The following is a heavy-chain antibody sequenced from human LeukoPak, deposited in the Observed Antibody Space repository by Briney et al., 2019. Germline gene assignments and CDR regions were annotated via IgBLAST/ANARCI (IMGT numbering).Heavy chain of an antibody. Sequence: GGSLRLSCTASGFTFGDYAMSWARQAPGKGLEWVGFIRSKTPGGTTEYAASVKGRFIISRDDSRSIAYLQMNSLKTEDTAVYYCTRAPSLSWFDPWGQGTLVTVSS. J-gene: IGHJ5*02. CDR1: GFTFGDYA. V-gene: IGHV3-49*04. CDR3: TRAPSLSWFDP. CDR2: IRSKTPGGTT. D-gene: IGHD3-10*01.